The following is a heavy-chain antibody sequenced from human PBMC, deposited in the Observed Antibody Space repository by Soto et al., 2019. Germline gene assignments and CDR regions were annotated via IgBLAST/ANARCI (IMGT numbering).Heavy chain of an antibody. Sequence: SETLSLTCAVSGGSISSTTWWSWVRQPPGKGLEWIGEIHHNGSTNYNPSLKSRLIISVDTSKNQFSLKVTSVTAADTAVYFCASGHDAYKVRYWGQGTLVTVSS. J-gene: IGHJ4*02. CDR3: ASGHDAYKVRY. D-gene: IGHD1-1*01. CDR2: IHHNGST. V-gene: IGHV4-4*02. CDR1: GGSISSTTW.